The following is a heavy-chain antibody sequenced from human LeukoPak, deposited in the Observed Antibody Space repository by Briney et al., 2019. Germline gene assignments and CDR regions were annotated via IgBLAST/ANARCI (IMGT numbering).Heavy chain of an antibody. J-gene: IGHJ3*02. V-gene: IGHV5-51*01. CDR3: ARRGYRSGANAFDI. Sequence: GESLKISCKGSGYSFSTYRIGWVRQMPGKGLEWMGIIYPGDSDTRYSPSFQGQVTISADKSISTAYLQWSSLKASDTAMYYCARRGYRSGANAFDIWGQGTMVTVSS. D-gene: IGHD6-19*01. CDR2: IYPGDSDT. CDR1: GYSFSTYR.